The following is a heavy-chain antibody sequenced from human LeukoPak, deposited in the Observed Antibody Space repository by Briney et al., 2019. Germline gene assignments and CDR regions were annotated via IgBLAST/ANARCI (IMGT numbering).Heavy chain of an antibody. CDR1: GYTFTGYY. V-gene: IGHV1-2*02. CDR3: ARLYSSSWYEWVHTLDY. D-gene: IGHD6-13*01. CDR2: INPNSGGT. J-gene: IGHJ4*02. Sequence: ASVKVSCKASGYTFTGYYMHWVRQAPGQGLEWMGWINPNSGGTNYAQKFQGRVTMARDTSISTAYMELSRLRSDDTAVYYCARLYSSSWYEWVHTLDYWGQGTLVTVSS.